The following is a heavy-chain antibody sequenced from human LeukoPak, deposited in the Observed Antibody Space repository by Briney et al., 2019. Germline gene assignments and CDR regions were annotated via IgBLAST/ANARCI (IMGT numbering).Heavy chain of an antibody. CDR2: IYYGGST. CDR3: ARLYSTSSNLFDY. Sequence: PSETLSLTCTVSGGSISSYYWSWIRQPPGKGLEWIGYIYYGGSTNYNPSLKSRVTISIDTSKNQFSLKLSSVTAADTAVYYCARLYSTSSNLFDYWGQGTLVTVPS. J-gene: IGHJ4*02. V-gene: IGHV4-59*08. D-gene: IGHD6-6*01. CDR1: GGSISSYY.